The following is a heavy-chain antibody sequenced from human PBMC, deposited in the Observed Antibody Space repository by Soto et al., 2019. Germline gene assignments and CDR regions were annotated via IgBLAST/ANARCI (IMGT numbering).Heavy chain of an antibody. CDR1: GYIFTDYS. J-gene: IGHJ6*02. CDR3: ARRGITGSNTYYYVLAV. V-gene: IGHV1-3*01. D-gene: IGHD1-20*01. CDR2: INAANWNI. Sequence: QVHLVPSGAEVRATGPSVRISCEASGYIFTDYSIHWVRQAPGQRPEGMGWINAANWNITSSRLVRARVTLTMEKSASTAYMDLASLRSEDTSVYFCARRGITGSNTYYYVLAVWGQGTAVTVSS.